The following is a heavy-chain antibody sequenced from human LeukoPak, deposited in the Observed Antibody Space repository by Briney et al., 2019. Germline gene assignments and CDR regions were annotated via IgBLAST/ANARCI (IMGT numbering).Heavy chain of an antibody. V-gene: IGHV3-30*04. CDR2: ISYDGSNK. D-gene: IGHD3-9*01. CDR1: GFTFSNYA. Sequence: GGSLRLSCAASGFTFSNYAMHWVRQAPGKGLEWVAVISYDGSNKYYADSVKGRFTISRDNSKNTLYLQMNSLRAEDTAVYYCARVGLLRYFDWLLYSDWGKAVGYFDYWGQGTLVTVSS. J-gene: IGHJ4*02. CDR3: ARVGLLRYFDWLLYSDWGKAVGYFDY.